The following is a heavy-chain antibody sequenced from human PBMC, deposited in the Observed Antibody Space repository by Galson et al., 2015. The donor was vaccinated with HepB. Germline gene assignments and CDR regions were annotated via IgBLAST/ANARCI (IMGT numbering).Heavy chain of an antibody. J-gene: IGHJ4*02. CDR1: GFTFSYYA. CDR2: ITPSGDNT. Sequence: SLRLSCAASGFTFSYYAMAWVRQAPGKGLEWISAITPSGDNTYSADSMKGRFFISRDNSQNTLFLQMNSLRADDTAIYFCAKVFPEKTDGWYRQALYYFDSWGQGTRVTVPP. D-gene: IGHD6-19*01. V-gene: IGHV3-23*01. CDR3: AKVFPEKTDGWYRQALYYFDS.